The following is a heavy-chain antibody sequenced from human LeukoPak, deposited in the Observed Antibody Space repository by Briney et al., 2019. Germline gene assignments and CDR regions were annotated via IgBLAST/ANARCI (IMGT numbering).Heavy chain of an antibody. V-gene: IGHV4-34*01. CDR1: GGSFSGYY. Sequence: SETLSLTCAVYGGSFSGYYWSWIRQPPGKGLEWIGGINHSGSTNYNPSLKSRVTISVDTSKNQFSLKLSSVTAADTAAYYCARVGYSGYVAYWGQGTLVTVSS. CDR2: INHSGST. D-gene: IGHD5-12*01. CDR3: ARVGYSGYVAY. J-gene: IGHJ4*02.